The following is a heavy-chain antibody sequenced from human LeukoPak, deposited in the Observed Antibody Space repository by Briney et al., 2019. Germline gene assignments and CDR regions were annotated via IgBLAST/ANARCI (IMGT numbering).Heavy chain of an antibody. J-gene: IGHJ4*02. V-gene: IGHV4-59*01. CDR3: ARRSYYGSGSYDY. D-gene: IGHD3-10*01. Sequence: SETLSLTCTVSGGSISSYYWSWIRQPPGKGLEWIGYIYYSGSTNYNPSLTSRVTISVDTSKNQFSLNLRSVTAADTAVYYCARRSYYGSGSYDYWGQGTLVTVSS. CDR1: GGSISSYY. CDR2: IYYSGST.